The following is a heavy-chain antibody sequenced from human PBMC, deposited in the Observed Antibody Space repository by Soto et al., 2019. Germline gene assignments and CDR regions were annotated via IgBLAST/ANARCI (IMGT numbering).Heavy chain of an antibody. D-gene: IGHD3-3*01. CDR3: AADPEQGITIFGVVTTTDYYYGMDV. J-gene: IGHJ6*02. CDR1: GFTFTSSA. Sequence: QMQLVQSGPEVKKPGTSVKVSCKASGFTFTSSAVQWVRQARGQRLEWIGWIVVGSGNTNYAQKFQERVTFTRDMSTSTAYMELSSLRSEDTAVYYCAADPEQGITIFGVVTTTDYYYGMDVWGQGTTVTVSS. CDR2: IVVGSGNT. V-gene: IGHV1-58*01.